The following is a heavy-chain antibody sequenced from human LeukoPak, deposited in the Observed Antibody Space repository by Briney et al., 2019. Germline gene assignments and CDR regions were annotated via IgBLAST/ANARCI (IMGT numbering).Heavy chain of an antibody. CDR2: IIPIFGTA. D-gene: IGHD5-12*01. Sequence: GASVTVSCTASGGTFSSYAISWVRQAPGQGLEWMGGIIPIFGTANYAQKFQGRVTITADESTSTAYMELSSLRSEDTAVYFCARHGDSYDSPYDYWGQGTLVTVSS. J-gene: IGHJ4*02. V-gene: IGHV1-69*01. CDR1: GGTFSSYA. CDR3: ARHGDSYDSPYDY.